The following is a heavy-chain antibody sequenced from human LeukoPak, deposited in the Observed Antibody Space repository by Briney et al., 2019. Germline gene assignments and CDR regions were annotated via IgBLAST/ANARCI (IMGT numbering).Heavy chain of an antibody. V-gene: IGHV3-30*02. CDR2: IRYDGSNK. Sequence: PGGSLRLSCAASGFTFSSYGMHWVRQAPGKGLEWVAFIRYDGSNKYYADSVKGRFTISRDNSKNTLYLQMNSLRAEDTAVYYRAKDIGGSYYYYYMDVWGKGTTVTVSS. D-gene: IGHD3-16*01. J-gene: IGHJ6*03. CDR3: AKDIGGSYYYYYMDV. CDR1: GFTFSSYG.